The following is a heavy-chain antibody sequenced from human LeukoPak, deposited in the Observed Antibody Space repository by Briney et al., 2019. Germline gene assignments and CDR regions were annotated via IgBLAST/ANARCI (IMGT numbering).Heavy chain of an antibody. CDR2: IYYSGST. J-gene: IGHJ4*02. D-gene: IGHD3-16*01. V-gene: IGHV4-38-2*01. CDR3: ARRRIGDYFDY. Sequence: KPSETLSLPCAVSGFSLSSGDHWGWIRQPPGKGLEWIGSIYYSGSTYYNPSLKSRVTISVDTSKNQFSLKLSSVTAADTAVYYCARRRIGDYFDYWGQGTLVTVSS. CDR1: GFSLSSGDH.